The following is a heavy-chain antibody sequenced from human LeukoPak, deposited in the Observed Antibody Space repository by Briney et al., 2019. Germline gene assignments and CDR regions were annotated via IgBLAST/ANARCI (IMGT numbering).Heavy chain of an antibody. CDR1: GFTLSNHA. V-gene: IGHV3-13*01. CDR2: IGTAGDT. CDR3: ARQVTPHGNFDY. Sequence: SGGSLRLSCAASGFTLSNHAMHWVRRATGKGLEWVSAIGTAGDTFYPGSVKGRFTISRENAKNSLYLQMDSLRAEGTAVYYCARQVTPHGNFDYWGQGTLVTVSS. J-gene: IGHJ4*02. D-gene: IGHD1-26*01.